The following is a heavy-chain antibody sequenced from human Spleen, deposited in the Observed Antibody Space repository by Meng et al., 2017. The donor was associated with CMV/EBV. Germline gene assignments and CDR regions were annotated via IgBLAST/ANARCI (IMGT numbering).Heavy chain of an antibody. Sequence: CVASGFTFSSNSMAWVRQAPGKGLEWVSSISSSSDYIYYTDSVKGRFTISRDNAKNSLYLQMISLRAEDTAVYYCARGSITVRPFDPWGQGTLVTVSS. CDR3: ARGSITVRPFDP. V-gene: IGHV3-21*01. CDR1: GFTFSSNS. CDR2: ISSSSDYI. J-gene: IGHJ5*02. D-gene: IGHD3-10*01.